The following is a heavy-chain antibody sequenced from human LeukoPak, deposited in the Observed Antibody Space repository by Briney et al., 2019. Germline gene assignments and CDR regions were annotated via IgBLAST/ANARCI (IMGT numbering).Heavy chain of an antibody. J-gene: IGHJ5*02. CDR2: INAGNGNT. V-gene: IGHV1-3*01. D-gene: IGHD6-13*01. CDR3: ARDLRQLVLDNWFDP. CDR1: GYTFTSYA. Sequence: ASVKVSCKASGYTFTSYAMHWVRQAPGQRLEWMGWINAGNGNTKYSQKFQGRVTITRDTSASTAYMELSSLRSEDTAVYYCARDLRQLVLDNWFDPWGQGTLVTVSS.